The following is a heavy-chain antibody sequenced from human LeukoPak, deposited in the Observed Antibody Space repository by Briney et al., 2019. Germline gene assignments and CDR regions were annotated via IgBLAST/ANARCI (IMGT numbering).Heavy chain of an antibody. J-gene: IGHJ6*03. CDR2: IYPAVSAT. CDR1: GYSFTSYW. Sequence: GEPLKISCKGSGYSFTSYWISWVRQMPGKGLEWMEIIYPAVSATTYNPSFQAQVPIPAAKPIATAYLQWSSLKASDDAMYYCARRGRWFGTPSRGYYYMDVWGKGTTVTVSS. CDR3: ARRGRWFGTPSRGYYYMDV. V-gene: IGHV5-51*01. D-gene: IGHD3-10*01.